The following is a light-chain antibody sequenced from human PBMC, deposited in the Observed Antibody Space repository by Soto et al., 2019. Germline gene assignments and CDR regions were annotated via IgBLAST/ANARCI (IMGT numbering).Light chain of an antibody. J-gene: IGLJ1*01. CDR2: EVS. Sequence: QSALTQPASVSGSPGQSITISCTGTSSDVGPYNYVSWYQQHPGKAPKVMIYEVSNRPSGVSNRFSGSKSGNTASLTISGLQAEEEADYYCSSYTTSTTYVFGTGTKVTVL. V-gene: IGLV2-14*01. CDR1: SSDVGPYNY. CDR3: SSYTTSTTYV.